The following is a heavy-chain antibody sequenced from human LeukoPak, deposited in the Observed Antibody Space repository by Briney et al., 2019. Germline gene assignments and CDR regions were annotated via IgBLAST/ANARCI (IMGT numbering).Heavy chain of an antibody. CDR1: GYTFNSYA. Sequence: ASVKVSCKASGYTFNSYAMNWVRQAPGQGLEWMGWIRIYTGKTEYAQKFQGRVTMTADTSTSTVYMELRSLTSDDTAVYYCARGKWESLDYWGQGTLVTVSS. V-gene: IGHV1-18*01. CDR2: IRIYTGKT. D-gene: IGHD1-26*01. CDR3: ARGKWESLDY. J-gene: IGHJ4*02.